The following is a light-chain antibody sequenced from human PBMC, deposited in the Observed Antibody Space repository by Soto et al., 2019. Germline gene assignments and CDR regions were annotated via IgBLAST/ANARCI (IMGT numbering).Light chain of an antibody. CDR3: QQYVSSPFT. V-gene: IGKV3-20*01. CDR2: GAS. CDR1: QSVGSNY. Sequence: IVLTQSPGTLSLSPGERATLSCRASQSVGSNYLAWYQQKPGQAPRLLIYGASSRATGIPDRFSGSGSETDFTLTISRLEPEDFAVYYCQQYVSSPFTFGPGTKVDIK. J-gene: IGKJ3*01.